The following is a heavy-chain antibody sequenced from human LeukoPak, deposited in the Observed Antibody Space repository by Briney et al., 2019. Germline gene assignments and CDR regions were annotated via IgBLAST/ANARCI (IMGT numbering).Heavy chain of an antibody. CDR3: AREATGEFDY. V-gene: IGHV3-74*01. Sequence: GGSLRLSCAASGFTFSSYWMHWVRQAPGKGLVWVSRISTDGSSTSYADSVKGRFTISRDNAKNTLYAQMNSLRADDTAVYYCAREATGEFDYWGRGTLVTVSS. J-gene: IGHJ4*02. D-gene: IGHD5-24*01. CDR1: GFTFSSYW. CDR2: ISTDGSST.